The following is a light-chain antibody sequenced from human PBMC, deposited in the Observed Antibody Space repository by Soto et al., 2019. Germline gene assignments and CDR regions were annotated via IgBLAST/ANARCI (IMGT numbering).Light chain of an antibody. J-gene: IGKJ1*01. Sequence: DIRMSQSPSSLSAYLGDRVTVNCRASQSISTYLNWFQQRPGKAPKLLIYGAYTLQDGVPSRFSGSGSETEFTLTISSLQPEDFATYYCQESFGAPRTFAQGTKVDI. CDR3: QESFGAPRT. V-gene: IGKV1-39*01. CDR2: GAY. CDR1: QSISTY.